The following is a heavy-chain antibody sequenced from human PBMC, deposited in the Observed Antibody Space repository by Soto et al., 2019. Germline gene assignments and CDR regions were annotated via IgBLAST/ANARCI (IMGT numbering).Heavy chain of an antibody. V-gene: IGHV4-59*01. CDR2: IYYSGST. CDR3: ASGWMAAFDN. CDR1: GDSIKTDY. Sequence: SETLTLTCNVTGDSIKTDYWSWIRQAPGKGLEWIGYIYYSGSTLYNPSLKRRVTISADTAKNQFSLRLTSLTAADTAVYYCASGWMAAFDNWGQGTLVTVSS. J-gene: IGHJ4*02. D-gene: IGHD2-2*03.